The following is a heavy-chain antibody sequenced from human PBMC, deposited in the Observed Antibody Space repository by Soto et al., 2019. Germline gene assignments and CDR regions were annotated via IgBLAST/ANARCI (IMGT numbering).Heavy chain of an antibody. D-gene: IGHD4-17*01. V-gene: IGHV3-7*01. Sequence: EVKLVESGGALVQPGGSLRLYCVDSGFAFSTSWMNWVRQAPGKGLEWVANMKQDGSEIYYVDSVKGRFTISRDNTRNSLYLQMNILRDEDTAVYYCARGRDYGANFDYWGQGTLVTVSS. CDR1: GFAFSTSW. J-gene: IGHJ4*02. CDR2: MKQDGSEI. CDR3: ARGRDYGANFDY.